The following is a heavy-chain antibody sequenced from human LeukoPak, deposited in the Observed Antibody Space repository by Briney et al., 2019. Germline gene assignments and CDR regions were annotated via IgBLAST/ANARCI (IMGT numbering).Heavy chain of an antibody. CDR3: AKSLLTTASGTGRAFDI. Sequence: GGSLRLSCAASGFTFSSYWMSWVRQAPGKGLEWVANIKQDGSEKYYVDSVKGRFTISRDNSKNTLYLQMNSLRAEDTAEYYCAKSLLTTASGTGRAFDIWGQGTMVTVSA. CDR2: IKQDGSEK. CDR1: GFTFSSYW. J-gene: IGHJ3*02. V-gene: IGHV3-7*03. D-gene: IGHD1-26*01.